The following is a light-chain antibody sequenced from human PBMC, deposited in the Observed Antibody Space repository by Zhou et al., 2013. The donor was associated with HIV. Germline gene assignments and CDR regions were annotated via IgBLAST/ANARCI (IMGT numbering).Light chain of an antibody. Sequence: ETVMTQSPATLSVSPGERATLSCRASQSVSRNLAWYQQKPGQAPRLLIYGASIRATGIPARFSGSASGTEFTLTISILQSEDFAVYYCQHYNNWPITFGQGTRLEI. J-gene: IGKJ5*01. V-gene: IGKV3D-15*03. CDR3: QHYNNWPIT. CDR2: GAS. CDR1: QSVSRN.